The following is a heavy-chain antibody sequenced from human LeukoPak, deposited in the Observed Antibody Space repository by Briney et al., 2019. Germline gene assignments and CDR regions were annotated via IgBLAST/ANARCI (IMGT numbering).Heavy chain of an antibody. D-gene: IGHD3-10*01. CDR2: ISGSGGST. J-gene: IGHJ4*02. CDR3: AKVVIPSVWFGELGN. V-gene: IGHV3-23*01. CDR1: GFIFSSYW. Sequence: GGSLRLSCAASGFIFSSYWMTWVRQAPGKGLEWVSAISGSGGSTYYADSVKGRFTISRDNSKNTLYLQMNSLRAEDTAVYYCAKVVIPSVWFGELGNWGQGTLVTVSS.